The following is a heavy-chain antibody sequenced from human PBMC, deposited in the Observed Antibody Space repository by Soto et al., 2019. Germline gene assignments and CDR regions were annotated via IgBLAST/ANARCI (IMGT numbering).Heavy chain of an antibody. J-gene: IGHJ4*02. CDR1: GASISSGSYY. CDR2: FHYSGST. Sequence: SETVSLTCTVSGASISSGSYYWGWIRQPPGKGLEWIGDFHYSGSTFYNPSLKSRVAISVDTSKNQFSLRLSSVTAADTALYYCVSTYYETSALDYWGQGMLVTVS. D-gene: IGHD3-22*01. V-gene: IGHV4-39*01. CDR3: VSTYYETSALDY.